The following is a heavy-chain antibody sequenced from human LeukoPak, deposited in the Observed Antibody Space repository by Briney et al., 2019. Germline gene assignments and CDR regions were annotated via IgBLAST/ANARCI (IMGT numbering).Heavy chain of an antibody. Sequence: PSETLSLTCTVSGGSISGYYWSWIRQPAGKGLEWIGRIYTSGTTNYNPSLKSRVTMSVDTSKNHFSLKLSSVTAADTAMYSCARGVTARGFYYYMDIWGRGTTVTISS. V-gene: IGHV4-4*07. CDR1: GGSISGYY. CDR3: ARGVTARGFYYYMDI. J-gene: IGHJ6*03. D-gene: IGHD2-21*02. CDR2: IYTSGTT.